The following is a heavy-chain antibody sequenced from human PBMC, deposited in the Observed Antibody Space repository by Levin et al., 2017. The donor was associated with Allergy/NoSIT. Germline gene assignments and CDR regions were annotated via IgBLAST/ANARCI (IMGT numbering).Heavy chain of an antibody. CDR1: GDSISSSNW. V-gene: IGHV4-4*02. J-gene: IGHJ4*02. CDR3: ARGQDGGGAGLEY. CDR2: IYHSGPT. Sequence: PSETLSLTCTVSGDSISSSNWWNWVRQPPGKGLEWIGEIYHSGPTNYNPSLKSRVTMSVDKSKNQFSLKLNSVIAADTALYYCARGQDGGGAGLEYWGQGTLVTVSS. D-gene: IGHD4-23*01.